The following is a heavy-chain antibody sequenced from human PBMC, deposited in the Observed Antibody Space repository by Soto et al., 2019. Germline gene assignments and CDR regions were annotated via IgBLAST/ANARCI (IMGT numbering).Heavy chain of an antibody. J-gene: IGHJ4*02. CDR1: GFTFSSYS. CDR3: AREHSSSRPFDY. V-gene: IGHV3-21*01. D-gene: IGHD6-6*01. Sequence: GGSLRLSCAASGFTFSSYSMNWVRQAPGKGLEWVSSISSSSSYIYYADSVKGRFTISRDNAKNSLYLQMNSLRAEDTAVYYCAREHSSSRPFDYWGQGTLVTVSS. CDR2: ISSSSSYI.